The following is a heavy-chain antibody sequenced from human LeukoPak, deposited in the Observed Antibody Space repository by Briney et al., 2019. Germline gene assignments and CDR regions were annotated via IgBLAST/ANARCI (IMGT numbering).Heavy chain of an antibody. CDR3: ASVSGSSYYFDY. CDR1: GGSISSYY. D-gene: IGHD1-26*01. J-gene: IGHJ4*02. V-gene: IGHV4-4*07. Sequence: SETLSLTCSVSGGSISSYYWRWIRKPAGKALEWIGRIYTSGSTNYNPSLKSRVTMSVDTSKNQFSLKLSSVTAADTAVYYCASVSGSSYYFDYWGQGTLVTVSS. CDR2: IYTSGST.